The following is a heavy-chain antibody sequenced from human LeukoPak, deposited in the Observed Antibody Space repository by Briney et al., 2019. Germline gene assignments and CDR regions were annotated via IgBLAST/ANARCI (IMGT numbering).Heavy chain of an antibody. V-gene: IGHV3-23*01. J-gene: IGHJ4*02. CDR3: AKDQGSGAFDY. D-gene: IGHD6-19*01. CDR1: GFTFSSYG. CDR2: ISGSGGST. Sequence: GGTLRLSCAASGFTFSSYGMSWVRQAPGKGLEWVSAISGSGGSTYYADSVKGRFTISRDNSKNTLYLQMNSLRGEDTAVYYCAKDQGSGAFDYWGQGTLVTVSS.